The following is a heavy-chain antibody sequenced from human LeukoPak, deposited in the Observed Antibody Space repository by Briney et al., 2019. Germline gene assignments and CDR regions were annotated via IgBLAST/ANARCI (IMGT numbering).Heavy chain of an antibody. CDR2: ITYSGGDT. J-gene: IGHJ4*01. V-gene: IGHV3-23*01. D-gene: IGHD6-6*01. CDR3: AKGSSSSRPYYFDY. Sequence: VGSLGLSCVASGFTFSSYAMSWVRQAPGKGLEWVSAITYSGGDTYHADSVKGRLTISRNNSKNTLYLQMNSLRPDGTALYYCAKGSSSSRPYYFDYWGHGILVTVSS. CDR1: GFTFSSYA.